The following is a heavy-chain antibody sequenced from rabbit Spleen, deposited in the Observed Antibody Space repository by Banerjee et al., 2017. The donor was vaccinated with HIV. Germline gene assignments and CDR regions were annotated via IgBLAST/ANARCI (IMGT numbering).Heavy chain of an antibody. V-gene: IGHV1S43*01. Sequence: QEQLVESGGGLFQPGGSPALTCTASEFSFSSGYWICWVRQAPGKGLEWIGCIDTGSGSTHYASWVNGPFTISRSTSLNTVDLKMTGLTVADTATYFCARGSTSYWAFNLWGPGTLVTVS. CDR1: EFSFSSGYW. J-gene: IGHJ4*01. CDR2: IDTGSGST. CDR3: ARGSTSYWAFNL. D-gene: IGHD8-1*01.